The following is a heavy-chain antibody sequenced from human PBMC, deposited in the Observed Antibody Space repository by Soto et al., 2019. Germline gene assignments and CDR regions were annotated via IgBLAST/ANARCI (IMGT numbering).Heavy chain of an antibody. D-gene: IGHD1-1*01. Sequence: GASVKVSCKASGYTFTSYGISWVRQAPGQSLEWMGWINGGTGQAKHSHRFQDRVSITRDTSASTAYMELSSLRSEDTAVYYCARGKGMEENYYYYGLDSWGQGTTVTVSS. J-gene: IGHJ6*02. CDR2: INGGTGQA. CDR1: GYTFTSYG. V-gene: IGHV1-3*01. CDR3: ARGKGMEENYYYYGLDS.